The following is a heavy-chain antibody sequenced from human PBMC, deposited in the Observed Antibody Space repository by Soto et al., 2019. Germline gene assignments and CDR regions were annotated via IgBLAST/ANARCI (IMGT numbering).Heavy chain of an antibody. J-gene: IGHJ6*02. CDR1: GFTFSSYG. D-gene: IGHD6-6*01. CDR3: ARDMAFYSSSTGYYYGMDV. CDR2: LWYDGSNK. Sequence: QVQLVESGGGVVQPGRSLRLSCAASGFTFSSYGMHWVRQAPGKGLEWVAVLWYDGSNKYYADSVKGRFTISRDNSKNTLYLHMHSLRADDTAVYYCARDMAFYSSSTGYYYGMDVWGQGTTVTVSS. V-gene: IGHV3-33*01.